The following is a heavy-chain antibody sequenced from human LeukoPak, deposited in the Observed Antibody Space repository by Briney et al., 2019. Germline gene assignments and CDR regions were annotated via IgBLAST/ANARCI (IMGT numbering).Heavy chain of an antibody. Sequence: GGSLRLSCAASGSTFSSYWMHWVRQAPGKGLVWVSRINTDGSSTNYADSVKGRFTISRDNAKNTLYLQMNSLRAEDTAVYYCASTRRDGYNYWAYWGQGTLVTVSS. D-gene: IGHD5-24*01. CDR3: ASTRRDGYNYWAY. CDR2: INTDGSST. CDR1: GSTFSSYW. V-gene: IGHV3-74*01. J-gene: IGHJ4*02.